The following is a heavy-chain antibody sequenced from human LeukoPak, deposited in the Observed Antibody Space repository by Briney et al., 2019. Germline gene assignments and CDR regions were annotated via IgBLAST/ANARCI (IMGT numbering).Heavy chain of an antibody. J-gene: IGHJ4*02. CDR1: GYTFTGYY. CDR2: MNPNSGNT. D-gene: IGHD1-26*01. V-gene: IGHV1-8*03. CDR3: ARVGLVGAPNDY. Sequence: GASVKVSCKASGYTFTGYYMHWVRQAPGQGLEWMGWMNPNSGNTGYAQKFQGRVTITRNTSISTAYMELSSLRSEDTAVYYCARVGLVGAPNDYWGQGTLVTVSS.